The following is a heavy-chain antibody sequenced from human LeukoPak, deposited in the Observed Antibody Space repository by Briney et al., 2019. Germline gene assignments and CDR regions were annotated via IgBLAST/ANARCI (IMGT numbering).Heavy chain of an antibody. CDR2: IIPIFGTA. D-gene: IGHD3-10*01. Sequence: ASVKVSCKASGGTFSSYAISWVRQAPGQGLEWMEGIIPIFGTANYAQKFQGRVTITTDESTSTAYMELSSLRSEDTAVYYCARDGGYYYGSGSYYYFDYWGQGTLVTVSS. CDR1: GGTFSSYA. J-gene: IGHJ4*02. CDR3: ARDGGYYYGSGSYYYFDY. V-gene: IGHV1-69*05.